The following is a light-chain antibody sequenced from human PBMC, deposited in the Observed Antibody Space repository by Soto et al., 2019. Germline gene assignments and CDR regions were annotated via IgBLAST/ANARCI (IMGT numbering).Light chain of an antibody. V-gene: IGKV3-20*01. CDR2: GAT. Sequence: ETVLTQSPGTLSLSPGERATLSCRASQSVSSSYLAWYQQKPGQAPRLLIYGATSRATGIPDRFSGSGSGTDFTLTISRVEPEDFAVYYCQQDGSLPLTFGGGTKLEIE. CDR1: QSVSSSY. J-gene: IGKJ4*01. CDR3: QQDGSLPLT.